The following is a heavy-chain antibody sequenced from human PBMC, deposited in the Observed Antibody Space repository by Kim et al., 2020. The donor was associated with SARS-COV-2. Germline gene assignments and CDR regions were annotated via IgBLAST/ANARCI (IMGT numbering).Heavy chain of an antibody. CDR3: TRGPPGWYDAFDV. J-gene: IGHJ3*01. CDR1: GFSISY. CDR2: IYADGNT. Sequence: GGSLRLSCAASGFSISYLSWVRQAPGKGLEWVSVIYADGNTFYADSVKGRFTISRDKSENTVYLQMSSLRVDDTAVYYCTRGPPGWYDAFDVWGQGTPVT. D-gene: IGHD6-19*01. V-gene: IGHV3-53*01.